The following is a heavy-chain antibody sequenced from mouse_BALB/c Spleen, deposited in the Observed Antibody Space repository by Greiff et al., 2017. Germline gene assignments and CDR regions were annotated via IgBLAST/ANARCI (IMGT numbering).Heavy chain of an antibody. V-gene: IGHV14-3*02. CDR2: IDPANGNT. CDR3: ARGYYGSSYSWFAY. Sequence: VQLKESGAELVKPGASVKLSCTASGFNIKDTYMHWVKQRPEQGLEWIGRIDPANGNTKYDPKFQGKATITADTSSNTAYLQLSSLTSEDTAVYYCARGYYGSSYSWFAYWGQGTLVTVSA. D-gene: IGHD1-1*01. CDR1: GFNIKDTY. J-gene: IGHJ3*01.